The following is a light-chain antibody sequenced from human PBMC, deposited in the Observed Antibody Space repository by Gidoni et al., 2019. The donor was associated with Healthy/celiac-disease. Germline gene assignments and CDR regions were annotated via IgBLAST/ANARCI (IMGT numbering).Light chain of an antibody. V-gene: IGKV3-11*01. CDR2: DAS. CDR1: QSVSSY. CDR3: QQHSNWPIT. J-gene: IGKJ5*01. Sequence: EIVLTQSPATLSLSPGERATLSCRASQSVSSYVAWYQQKPGQAPRLLIYDASNRAPRIPARFSGSGSGTDFTLTISSLEPEDFAVYYCQQHSNWPITFGQGTRLEIK.